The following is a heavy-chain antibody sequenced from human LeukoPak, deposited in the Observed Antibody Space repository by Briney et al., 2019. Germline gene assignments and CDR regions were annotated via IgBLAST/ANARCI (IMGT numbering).Heavy chain of an antibody. Sequence: PGGSLRLSCAASGFTLSSYWMSWVRQAPGKGLEWVANIKQDGSEKNYVDSVKGRFTISRDNAKNSLYLLMNSLRAEDTAVYYCARPIRIAVAAAFDYWGQGTLVTVPS. CDR1: GFTLSSYW. D-gene: IGHD6-19*01. V-gene: IGHV3-7*01. CDR2: IKQDGSEK. J-gene: IGHJ4*02. CDR3: ARPIRIAVAAAFDY.